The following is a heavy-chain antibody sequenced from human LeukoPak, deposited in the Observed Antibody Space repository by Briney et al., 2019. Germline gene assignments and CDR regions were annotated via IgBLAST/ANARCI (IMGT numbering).Heavy chain of an antibody. CDR2: INTDGSIT. J-gene: IGHJ4*02. CDR1: GFTFSSSW. D-gene: IGHD4-17*01. CDR3: IRGLNGADDF. Sequence: GGSLRLSCAASGFTFSSSWMHWVRQAPGKGLVWVARINTDGSITNYADSVKGRFTISRDSAKSTLYLQMNSLRAEDTAVYYCIRGLNGADDFWGQGTLVTVSS. V-gene: IGHV3-74*01.